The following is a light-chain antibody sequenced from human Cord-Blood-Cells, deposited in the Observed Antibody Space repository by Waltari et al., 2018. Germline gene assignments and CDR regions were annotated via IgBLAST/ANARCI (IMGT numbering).Light chain of an antibody. CDR2: GNS. Sequence: QSVLTQPPSVSGAPGQRVTISCTGSSSNIGAGYDVHWYQQLPGTAPKLLIYGNSNRPSGVPDRFSGSNAGTSASLAITGLQAEDEADYYCQSYDSSLSGVFGTGTKVTVL. V-gene: IGLV1-40*01. J-gene: IGLJ1*01. CDR3: QSYDSSLSGV. CDR1: SSNIGAGYD.